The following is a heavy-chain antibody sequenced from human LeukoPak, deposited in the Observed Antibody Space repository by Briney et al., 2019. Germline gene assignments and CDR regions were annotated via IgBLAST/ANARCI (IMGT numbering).Heavy chain of an antibody. J-gene: IGHJ6*03. CDR3: ARTYYDDYYYYYYMDV. V-gene: IGHV1-2*02. Sequence: GASVKVSCKASGYTFTGYYMHWVRQAPGQGLEWMGWINPNSGGTNYAQKFQGRVTMTRDTSISTAYMELSRLRSDDTAVYYCARTYYDDYYYYYYMDVWGKGTTVTVSS. CDR1: GYTFTGYY. CDR2: INPNSGGT. D-gene: IGHD3-22*01.